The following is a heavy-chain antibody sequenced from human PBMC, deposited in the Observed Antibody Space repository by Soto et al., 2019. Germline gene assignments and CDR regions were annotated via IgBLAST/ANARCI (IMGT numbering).Heavy chain of an antibody. J-gene: IGHJ3*02. CDR1: GGTFSSYT. Sequence: GASVKVSCKASGGTFSSYTISWVRQAPGQGLEWMGRIIPILGIANYAQKFQGRVTITADKSTSTAYMELSSLRSEDTAVYYCARDNAYYDCWSDYYDAFDIWGQGTMVTVSS. V-gene: IGHV1-69*04. CDR3: ARDNAYYDCWSDYYDAFDI. CDR2: IIPILGIA. D-gene: IGHD3-3*01.